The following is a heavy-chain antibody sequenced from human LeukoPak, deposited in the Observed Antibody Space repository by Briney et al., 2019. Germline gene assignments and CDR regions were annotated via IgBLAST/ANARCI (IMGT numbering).Heavy chain of an antibody. CDR3: ARGGGGRSGADLDY. Sequence: GGSLRLSCAASGFTFSYYWMSWVRLAPGKGLEWVANIKQDGCENYYVDSVKGRFTISRDNAKNSVFLQMNSLKTEDTAVYYCARGGGGRSGADLDYWGQGTLATVSS. CDR1: GFTFSYYW. J-gene: IGHJ4*02. CDR2: IKQDGCEN. V-gene: IGHV3-7*01. D-gene: IGHD3-16*01.